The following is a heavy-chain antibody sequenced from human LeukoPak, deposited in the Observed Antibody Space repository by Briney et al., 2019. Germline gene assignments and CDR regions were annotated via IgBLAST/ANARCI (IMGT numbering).Heavy chain of an antibody. J-gene: IGHJ4*02. V-gene: IGHV3-23*01. D-gene: IGHD2-2*01. CDR3: AKSTGICSSTSCYPSFDY. Sequence: GGSLRLSCAASGFTFSTYAMSWVRQAPGKGLEWVSGISGSGGTTYYTDSVKGRFTISRDNSKNTLYLQMNSLRAEDTAVYHCAKSTGICSSTSCYPSFDYWGQGTLVTVSS. CDR1: GFTFSTYA. CDR2: ISGSGGTT.